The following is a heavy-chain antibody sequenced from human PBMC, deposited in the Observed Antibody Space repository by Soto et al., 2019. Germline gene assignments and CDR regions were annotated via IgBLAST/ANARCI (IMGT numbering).Heavy chain of an antibody. CDR3: ARVVVGSRLSLDY. J-gene: IGHJ4*02. V-gene: IGHV1-69*01. Sequence: QVQLVQSGAEVKKPGSSVTVSCKASGGTFSSYTISWVRQAPGQGLEGMAGISPIFGTPIYAQKFQDRGTITADDSTTTAYMEMNRLTSEDTAVYYCARVVVGSRLSLDYWGEGALVTISS. CDR2: ISPIFGTP. D-gene: IGHD1-26*01. CDR1: GGTFSSYT.